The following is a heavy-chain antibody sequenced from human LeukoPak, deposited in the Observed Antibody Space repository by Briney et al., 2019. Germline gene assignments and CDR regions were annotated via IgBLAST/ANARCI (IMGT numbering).Heavy chain of an antibody. CDR3: AKDRGYDSSGLDY. CDR2: ISGSGGST. J-gene: IGHJ4*02. Sequence: PGGSLRLPWAASGFTFSSYAMSWVRQAPGKGLEWVSAISGSGGSTYYADSVKGRFTISRDNSKNTLYLQMNSLRAEDTAVYYCAKDRGYDSSGLDYWGQGTLVTVSS. V-gene: IGHV3-23*01. D-gene: IGHD3-22*01. CDR1: GFTFSSYA.